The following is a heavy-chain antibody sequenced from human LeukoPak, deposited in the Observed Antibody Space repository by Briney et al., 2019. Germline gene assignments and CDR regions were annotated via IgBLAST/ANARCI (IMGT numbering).Heavy chain of an antibody. Sequence: GGSLRLSCAASGFAVSRSWMTWVRQAPGKGLEWVANINQDGRGIDYVDSVRGRFTISRDNAENSLCLQMNSLRAEDTAVYYCARGGLPGGFDYWGQGTLVTVSS. CDR2: INQDGRGI. J-gene: IGHJ4*02. CDR1: GFAVSRSW. CDR3: ARGGLPGGFDY. D-gene: IGHD4-23*01. V-gene: IGHV3-7*03.